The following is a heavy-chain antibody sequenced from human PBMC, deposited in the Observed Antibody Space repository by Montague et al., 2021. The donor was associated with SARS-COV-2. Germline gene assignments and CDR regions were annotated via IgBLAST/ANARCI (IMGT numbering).Heavy chain of an antibody. J-gene: IGHJ4*02. V-gene: IGHV6-1*01. Sequence: CAISGDSVSSNSVAWSWIRQSLSRGLEWLGRTYYRSKWYSDYAPSVRGRLTVNPDASKNEFSLELNHVTSEDTAVYYCVRYSGWFYFDFWGQGTLVTVSS. CDR2: TYYRSKWYS. D-gene: IGHD6-19*01. CDR3: VRYSGWFYFDF. CDR1: GDSVSSNSVA.